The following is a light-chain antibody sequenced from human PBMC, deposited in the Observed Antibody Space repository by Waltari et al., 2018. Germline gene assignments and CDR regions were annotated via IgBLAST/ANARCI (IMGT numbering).Light chain of an antibody. CDR1: QSVDNY. CDR3: HQRSNWPIT. Sequence: EIVLTQSPATLSLSPGERVTLSCMASQSVDNYLLWYQQKPGQTPRLLIYGASNRATGIPARFSGSGSGTDFTLTIDSLESEDFAVYYCHQRSNWPITFGQGTRLEIK. CDR2: GAS. J-gene: IGKJ5*01. V-gene: IGKV3-11*01.